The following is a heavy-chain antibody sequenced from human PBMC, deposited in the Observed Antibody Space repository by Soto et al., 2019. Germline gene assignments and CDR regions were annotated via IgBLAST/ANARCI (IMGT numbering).Heavy chain of an antibody. CDR2: IIPIFSTT. CDR3: AREVAADGTFREDVVDI. J-gene: IGHJ3*02. CDR1: GGTFSNHA. V-gene: IGHV1-69*12. Sequence: QVHLVQSGAEVKKPGSSVKVSCKAPGGTFSNHAINWVRQAPGQGLEWMGRIIPIFSTTNYAQKFQGRVTMTADESTSTPDFELSSLIQVVTAVYYCAREVAADGTFREDVVDIWGQGTLVTVSS. D-gene: IGHD6-13*01.